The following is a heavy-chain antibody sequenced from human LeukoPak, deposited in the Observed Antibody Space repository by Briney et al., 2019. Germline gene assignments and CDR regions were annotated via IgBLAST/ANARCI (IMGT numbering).Heavy chain of an antibody. V-gene: IGHV5-51*01. CDR1: GYSFTSYW. Sequence: GESLKISCKGSGYSFTSYWIGWVRQMPGKGLEWMGIIYPGDSDTRYSPSFQGQVTISADKSISTAYLQWSSLKASDTAMYYCARQGYSSSWYPEYFQHWGQGTLVSVSS. CDR3: ARQGYSSSWYPEYFQH. J-gene: IGHJ1*01. CDR2: IYPGDSDT. D-gene: IGHD6-13*01.